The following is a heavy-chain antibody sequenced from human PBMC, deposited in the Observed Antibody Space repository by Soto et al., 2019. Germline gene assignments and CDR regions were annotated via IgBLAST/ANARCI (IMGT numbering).Heavy chain of an antibody. CDR2: MNPNSGNT. J-gene: IGHJ3*02. CDR1: GYTFTSYD. Sequence: QVQLVQSGAEVKKPGASVKVSCKASGYTFTSYDINWVRQATGQGLEWMGWMNPNSGNTGYAQKFQGRVTMTRNTSISTAYMELSSLRSEDTAVYYCARVTGYCSGGSCLNDAFDIWGQGTIVTVSS. CDR3: ARVTGYCSGGSCLNDAFDI. V-gene: IGHV1-8*01. D-gene: IGHD2-15*01.